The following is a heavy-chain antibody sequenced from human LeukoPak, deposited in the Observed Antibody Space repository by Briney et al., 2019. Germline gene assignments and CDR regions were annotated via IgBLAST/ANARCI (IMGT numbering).Heavy chain of an antibody. J-gene: IGHJ2*01. D-gene: IGHD3-10*01. CDR1: GYTFTAHY. CDR3: ARGRGTTMVRGVVTNYFDL. Sequence: ASVKVSCRASGYTFTAHYIHWVRQAPGQGLEWMGWIDPNSGGTNYAQKFLGSVTMTGDTSINTAFMELSRLRSDDTAIYYCARGRGTTMVRGVVTNYFDLWGRGSLVTVSS. V-gene: IGHV1-2*02. CDR2: IDPNSGGT.